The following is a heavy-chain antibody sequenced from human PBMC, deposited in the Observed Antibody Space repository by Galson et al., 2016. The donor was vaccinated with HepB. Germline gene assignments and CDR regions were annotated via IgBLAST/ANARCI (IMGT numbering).Heavy chain of an antibody. D-gene: IGHD6-13*01. Sequence: SVKVSCKASGYTFTSYYVYWVRQAPGRGLEWVGVINPTGGSTDFAPRFQDRVTLTRDTSTGTVYMELTSLTSDDTAVYYCARDYGAGGFYYFDYWGQGTLVIVSS. J-gene: IGHJ4*02. CDR3: ARDYGAGGFYYFDY. CDR1: GYTFTSYY. V-gene: IGHV1-46*01. CDR2: INPTGGST.